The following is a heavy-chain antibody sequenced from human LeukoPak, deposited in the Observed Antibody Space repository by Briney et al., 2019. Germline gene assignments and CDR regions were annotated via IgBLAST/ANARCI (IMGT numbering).Heavy chain of an antibody. CDR1: GDSISIYY. V-gene: IGHV4-59*01. CDR3: ARVNYYDSSGYYHFDY. CDR2: IYYSGST. D-gene: IGHD3-22*01. Sequence: SETLSLTCSVSGDSISIYYWSWIRQPPGKGLEWIGSIYYSGSTYYNPSLKSRVTISVDTSKNQFSLKLSSVTAADTAVYYCARVNYYDSSGYYHFDYWGQGTLVTVSS. J-gene: IGHJ4*02.